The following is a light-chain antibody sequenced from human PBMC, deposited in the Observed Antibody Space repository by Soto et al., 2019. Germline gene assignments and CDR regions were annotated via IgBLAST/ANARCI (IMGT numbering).Light chain of an antibody. CDR3: QQYGNSPRS. J-gene: IGKJ4*01. V-gene: IGKV3-20*01. CDR1: QSVYSRY. CDR2: GAS. Sequence: EIVLTQSPGTLSLSPGERATLSCRASQSVYSRYLAWYQQKPGQAPRLLIYGASSRLTGIPERFSGSGSGTDFTLTISRLEPEDVVVYYCQQYGNSPRSFGGGTKVEIK.